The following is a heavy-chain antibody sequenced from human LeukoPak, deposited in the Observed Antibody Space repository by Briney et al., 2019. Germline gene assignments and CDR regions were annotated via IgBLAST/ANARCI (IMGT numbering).Heavy chain of an antibody. J-gene: IGHJ6*03. CDR1: GGSISSGSYY. CDR2: IYTSGST. V-gene: IGHV4-61*02. CDR3: ARLNWNPTDYYYYMDV. Sequence: SETLSLTCTVSGGSISSGSYYWSWLRQPAGKGLEWIGRIYTSGSTNYNPSLKSRVTISVDTSKNQFSLKLSSVTAADTAVYYCARLNWNPTDYYYYMDVWGKGTTVTVSS. D-gene: IGHD1-1*01.